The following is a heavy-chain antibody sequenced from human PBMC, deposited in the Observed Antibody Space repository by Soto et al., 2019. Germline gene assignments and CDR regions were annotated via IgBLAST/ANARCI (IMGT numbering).Heavy chain of an antibody. CDR3: ARDREVTTTYYYGMDV. J-gene: IGHJ6*02. D-gene: IGHD4-17*01. V-gene: IGHV4-59*01. CDR1: GGSISGYY. Sequence: SETLSLTCTVSGGSISGYYWSWIRQPPGKGLEWIGYIYYSGSTTYNPSLKGRVTISVDTSKNQLSLKLSSVTAADTAVFYCARDREVTTTYYYGMDVWGQGTTVTVSS. CDR2: IYYSGST.